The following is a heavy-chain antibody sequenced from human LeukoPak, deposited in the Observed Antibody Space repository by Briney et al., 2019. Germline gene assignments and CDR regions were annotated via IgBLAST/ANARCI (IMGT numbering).Heavy chain of an antibody. V-gene: IGHV3-48*03. CDR1: GFTFSSYE. Sequence: PGGSLRLSCAASGFTFSSYEMSWVRQAPGKGLEWVSYISVGGSTMYYADSVKGRFTISRDTAKNSLYLQMNSLRAEDTAVYYCARDPPTVPYYFDCWGQGTLVTVSS. CDR3: ARDPPTVPYYFDC. J-gene: IGHJ4*02. D-gene: IGHD4-17*01. CDR2: ISVGGSTM.